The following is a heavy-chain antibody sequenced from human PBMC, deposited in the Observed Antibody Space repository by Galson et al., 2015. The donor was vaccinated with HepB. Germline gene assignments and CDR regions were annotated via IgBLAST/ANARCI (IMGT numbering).Heavy chain of an antibody. Sequence: SLRLSCAASGFSFNDYAIHWVRQAPGKGLEWVAVVSYDGNIKYYADFVRGRFTISRDNSKNTLYLQMNSLRTEDTAVYYCARDGAPYDNNGYYLHYDYWGQGTLVTVSS. CDR2: VSYDGNIK. D-gene: IGHD3-22*01. V-gene: IGHV3-30*04. J-gene: IGHJ4*02. CDR3: ARDGAPYDNNGYYLHYDY. CDR1: GFSFNDYA.